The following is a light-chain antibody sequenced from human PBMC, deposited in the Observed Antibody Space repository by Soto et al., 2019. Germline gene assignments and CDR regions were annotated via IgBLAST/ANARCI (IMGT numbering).Light chain of an antibody. J-gene: IGKJ5*01. Sequence: IVLTQSPGTLSFSPGERSSLSCRSSQYLIVDYLAWYQQKPGQPPRLLIYGASRRAAGVPDRFSGSGSGTEFTLTISSLQSEDFAVYYCQQYNNWPPITFGQGTRLEIK. CDR3: QQYNNWPPIT. V-gene: IGKV3D-15*01. CDR1: QYLIVD. CDR2: GAS.